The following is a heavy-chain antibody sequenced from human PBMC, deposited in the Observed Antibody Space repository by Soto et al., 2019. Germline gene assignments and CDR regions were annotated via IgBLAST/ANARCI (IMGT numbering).Heavy chain of an antibody. J-gene: IGHJ6*02. CDR2: ISYDGSNK. V-gene: IGHV3-30-3*01. Sequence: QVQLVESGGGVVQPGRSLRLSCAASGFTFSSYAMHWVRQAPGKGLEWVAVISYDGSNKYYADSVKGRFTISRDNSKNTLYLQMNSLRAEETAVYYCARGGGSYHYLGYYGMDVWGQGTTVTVSS. CDR3: ARGGGSYHYLGYYGMDV. CDR1: GFTFSSYA. D-gene: IGHD1-26*01.